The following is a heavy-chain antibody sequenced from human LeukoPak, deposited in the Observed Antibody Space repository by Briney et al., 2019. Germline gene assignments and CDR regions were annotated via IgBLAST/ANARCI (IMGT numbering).Heavy chain of an antibody. J-gene: IGHJ5*02. CDR2: VFHRGTT. D-gene: IGHD3-10*01. CDR3: VRDGYYGSGSPGWFGP. Sequence: SETLSLTCTVSGYSINSAFYWGWVRVPPGKGLEWIGSVFHRGTTYYNSSLKSRVNISIDTSKNQFSLKLNSLTAEDTAMYYCVRDGYYGSGSPGWFGPWGPGTLVIVSA. V-gene: IGHV4-38-2*02. CDR1: GYSINSAFY.